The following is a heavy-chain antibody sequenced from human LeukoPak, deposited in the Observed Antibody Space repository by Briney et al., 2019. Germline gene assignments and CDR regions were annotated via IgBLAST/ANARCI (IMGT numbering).Heavy chain of an antibody. Sequence: GASVKVSRKVSGYTLTELSMHWVRQAPGKGLEWMGGFDPEDGETIYAQKFQGRVTMTEDTSTDTAYMELSSLRSEDTAVYYCATDPLGHTEYFQHWGQGTLVTVSS. V-gene: IGHV1-24*01. CDR3: ATDPLGHTEYFQH. J-gene: IGHJ1*01. D-gene: IGHD1-26*01. CDR2: FDPEDGET. CDR1: GYTLTELS.